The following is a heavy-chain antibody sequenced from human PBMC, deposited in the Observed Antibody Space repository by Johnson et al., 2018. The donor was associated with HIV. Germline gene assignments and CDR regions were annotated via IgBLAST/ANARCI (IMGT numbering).Heavy chain of an antibody. CDR2: ISYDGSNK. Sequence: QVQLVESGGGVVQPGRSLRLSCAASGFVFNNYALHWVRQAPGQGLEWVAVISYDGSNKYYADSVKGRFTISRDNSKNTLYLQMNSLRAEDTAVYYFAKDMGGDRNAFDIWGQGTMVTVSS. V-gene: IGHV3-30*18. CDR1: GFVFNNYA. J-gene: IGHJ3*02. D-gene: IGHD1-26*01. CDR3: AKDMGGDRNAFDI.